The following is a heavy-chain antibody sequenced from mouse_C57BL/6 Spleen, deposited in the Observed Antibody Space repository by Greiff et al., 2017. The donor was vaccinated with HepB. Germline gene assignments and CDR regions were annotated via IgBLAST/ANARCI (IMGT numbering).Heavy chain of an antibody. D-gene: IGHD2-5*01. CDR3: ARRESNYYFDY. Sequence: EVQWVESGGDLVKPGGSLKLSCAASGFTFSSYGMSWVRQTPDKRLEWVATISSGGSYTYYPDSVKGRFTISRDNAKNTLYLQMSSLKSEDTAMYYCARRESNYYFDYWGQGTTLTVSS. V-gene: IGHV5-6*01. CDR1: GFTFSSYG. CDR2: ISSGGSYT. J-gene: IGHJ2*01.